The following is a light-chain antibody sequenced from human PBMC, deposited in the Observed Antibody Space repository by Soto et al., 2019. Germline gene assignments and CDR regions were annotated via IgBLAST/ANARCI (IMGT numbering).Light chain of an antibody. Sequence: QSVLTQPASLSGSPGQSITISCTGTRSDIGSYNSIAWYQQHPGKAPRVVIFGVTKRPSGISDRFSGSKSGYTASLTISGLRAEDEADYFCFSYAGSSTWVFGGGTKVTVL. CDR1: RSDIGSYNS. CDR3: FSYAGSSTWV. V-gene: IGLV2-23*02. J-gene: IGLJ3*02. CDR2: GVT.